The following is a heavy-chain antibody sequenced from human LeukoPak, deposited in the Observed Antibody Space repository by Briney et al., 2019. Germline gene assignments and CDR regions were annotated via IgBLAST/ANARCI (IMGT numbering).Heavy chain of an antibody. CDR1: GFTFSGYE. CDR3: ARDREGGTVTTGFDY. V-gene: IGHV3-21*01. CDR2: ISSSSSYI. D-gene: IGHD4-17*01. Sequence: AGGSLRLSCAASGFTFSGYEMNWVRQAPGKGLEWVSSISSSSSYIYYADSVKGRFTISRDNAKNSLYLQMNSLRAEDTAVYYCARDREGGTVTTGFDYWGQGTLVTVSS. J-gene: IGHJ4*02.